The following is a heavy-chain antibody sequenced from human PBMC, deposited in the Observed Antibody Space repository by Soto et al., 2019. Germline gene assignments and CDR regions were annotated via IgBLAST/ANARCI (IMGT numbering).Heavy chain of an antibody. D-gene: IGHD2-15*01. CDR3: AKDDIVVVVAATWAFDI. J-gene: IGHJ3*02. CDR1: GFTFSSYA. Sequence: AGGSLRLSCAASGFTFSSYAMSWVRQAPGKGLEWVSAISGSGGSTYYADSVKGRFTISRDNSKNTLYLQMNSLRAEDTAVYYCAKDDIVVVVAATWAFDIWGQGTMVTVSS. V-gene: IGHV3-23*01. CDR2: ISGSGGST.